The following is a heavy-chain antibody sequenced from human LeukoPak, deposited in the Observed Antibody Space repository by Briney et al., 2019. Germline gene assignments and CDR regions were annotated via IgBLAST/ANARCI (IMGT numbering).Heavy chain of an antibody. J-gene: IGHJ4*02. V-gene: IGHV5-51*01. Sequence: GESLKISCKGSGYSFNSYWVGWVRQMPGKGLKWMGIIYPGDSDARYSPSFQGQVTISADKSISTAYLQWSSLKASDTAMYYCARRRDLYSGSYYPFDYWGQGTLVTVSS. D-gene: IGHD1-26*01. CDR2: IYPGDSDA. CDR1: GYSFNSYW. CDR3: ARRRDLYSGSYYPFDY.